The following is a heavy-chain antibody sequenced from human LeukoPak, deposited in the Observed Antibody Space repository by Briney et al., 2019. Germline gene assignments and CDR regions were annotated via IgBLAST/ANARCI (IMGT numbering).Heavy chain of an antibody. Sequence: PGRSLRLSCAASGFTFSSYAMHWVRQAPGKGLEWVAVISYDGSNKYYADSVKGRFTISRDNSKNTPYLQMNSLRAEDTAVYYCARVSMVRKLFPFDYWGQGTLVTVSS. J-gene: IGHJ4*02. D-gene: IGHD3-10*01. CDR2: ISYDGSNK. V-gene: IGHV3-30-3*01. CDR1: GFTFSSYA. CDR3: ARVSMVRKLFPFDY.